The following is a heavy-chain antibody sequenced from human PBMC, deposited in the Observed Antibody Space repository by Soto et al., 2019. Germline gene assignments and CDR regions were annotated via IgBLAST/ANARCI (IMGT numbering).Heavy chain of an antibody. J-gene: IGHJ6*03. Sequence: QVQLVQSGAEVKKPGASVKVSCKASGYTFTSYGISWVRQAPGQGLEWMGWISAYNGNTNYAQKLQGRVTMTTDTSTSTAYMELSSLRSDDTAVYYCARVKGGFGELIDYYYYYYMDVWGKGTTVTVSS. V-gene: IGHV1-18*01. CDR2: ISAYNGNT. CDR1: GYTFTSYG. CDR3: ARVKGGFGELIDYYYYYYMDV. D-gene: IGHD3-10*01.